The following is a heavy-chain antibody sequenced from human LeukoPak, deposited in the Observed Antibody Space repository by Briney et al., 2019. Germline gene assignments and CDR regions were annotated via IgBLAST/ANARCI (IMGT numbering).Heavy chain of an antibody. Sequence: ASVKVSCKASGYTFTGYYIHWVRQAPGQGLEWMGWINPNSGGTNYAQKFQGRVTMTRDTSISTAYMDLSRLRSDDTAVYYCARDSARLQIVGAIYYFDYWGQGTLVTVSS. CDR3: ARDSARLQIVGAIYYFDY. D-gene: IGHD1-26*01. CDR1: GYTFTGYY. J-gene: IGHJ4*02. CDR2: INPNSGGT. V-gene: IGHV1-2*02.